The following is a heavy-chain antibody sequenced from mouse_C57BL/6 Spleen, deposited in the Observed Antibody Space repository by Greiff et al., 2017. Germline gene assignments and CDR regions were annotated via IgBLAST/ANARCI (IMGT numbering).Heavy chain of an antibody. J-gene: IGHJ1*03. Sequence: QVQLQQPGAELVKPGASVKLSCKASGYTFTSYWMHWVKQRPGRGLEWIGRIEPNSGGTKYNEKFKSKATLTVDKPSSTAYMQLSSLTSEDSAVYYCARDYYGSIRYFDVWGTWTTVTVSS. D-gene: IGHD1-1*01. CDR3: ARDYYGSIRYFDV. CDR1: GYTFTSYW. CDR2: IEPNSGGT. V-gene: IGHV1-72*01.